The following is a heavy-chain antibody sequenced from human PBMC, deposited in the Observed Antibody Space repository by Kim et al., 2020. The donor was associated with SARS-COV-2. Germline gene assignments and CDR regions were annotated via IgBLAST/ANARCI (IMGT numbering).Heavy chain of an antibody. CDR3: AKGKGLPYFDCLQLDY. CDR2: ISGSGGST. CDR1: GFTFSSYA. Sequence: GGSLRLSCAASGFTFSSYAMSWVRQAPGKGLEWVSAISGSGGSTYYADSVKGRFTISRDNSKNTLYLQMNSLRAEDTAVYYCAKGKGLPYFDCLQLDYWGQGTLVTVSS. V-gene: IGHV3-23*01. D-gene: IGHD3-9*01. J-gene: IGHJ4*02.